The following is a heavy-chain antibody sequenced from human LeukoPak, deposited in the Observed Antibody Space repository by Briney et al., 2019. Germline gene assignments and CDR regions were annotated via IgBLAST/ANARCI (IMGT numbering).Heavy chain of an antibody. CDR2: INRNGNT. J-gene: IGHJ2*01. CDR1: GGSFTGYY. CDR3: ARIVLPYYYDTTALKGYFDL. V-gene: IGHV4-34*01. D-gene: IGHD3-22*01. Sequence: SETLSLTCTVYGGSFTGYYWSWIRQPPGKGLEWIGEINRNGNTNYNPSLKSRVTMSVDTSKKQFSLNLSSVTAADTAVYYCARIVLPYYYDTTALKGYFDLWGRGTLVTVSS.